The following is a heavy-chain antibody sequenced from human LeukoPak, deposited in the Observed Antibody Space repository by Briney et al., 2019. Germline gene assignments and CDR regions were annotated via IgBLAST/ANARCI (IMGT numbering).Heavy chain of an antibody. D-gene: IGHD2-21*02. CDR3: SGGLGYCGGDCYSDASYY. Sequence: PSGTLSLTCAVSGGSISSSNWWSWVGQPPGKGLEWIGEIYHSGSTNYNPSLKSRVTISVDKSKNQFSLKLSSVTAADTAVYYCSGGLGYCGGDCYSDASYYWGQGTLVTVSS. J-gene: IGHJ4*02. V-gene: IGHV4-4*02. CDR2: IYHSGST. CDR1: GGSISSSNW.